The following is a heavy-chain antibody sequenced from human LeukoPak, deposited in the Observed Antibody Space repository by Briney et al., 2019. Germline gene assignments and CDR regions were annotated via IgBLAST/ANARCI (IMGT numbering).Heavy chain of an antibody. J-gene: IGHJ4*02. Sequence: SSETLSLTCTVSGGSISSSSYYWGWIRQPPGKGLEWIGSIYYSGSTYYNPSLKSRVTISVDTSKNQFSLKLSSVTAADTAVYYCARHSPVGIFYFDYWGQGTLVTVSS. CDR3: ARHSPVGIFYFDY. D-gene: IGHD1-26*01. CDR1: GGSISSSSYY. V-gene: IGHV4-39*01. CDR2: IYYSGST.